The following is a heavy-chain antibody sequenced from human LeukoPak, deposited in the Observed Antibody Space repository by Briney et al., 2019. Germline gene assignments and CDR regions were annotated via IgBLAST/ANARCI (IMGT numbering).Heavy chain of an antibody. V-gene: IGHV3-23*01. CDR2: ISGGGGRT. CDR1: GFTFSSYA. D-gene: IGHD6-19*01. J-gene: IGHJ4*02. CDR3: AKATPYSSGCFDY. Sequence: GGSLRLSCAASGFTFSSYAMSWVRQAPGKGLEWVSVISGGGGRTYYADSVKGRFTISRDNFKNTLYLQMNSLRAEDTAVYYCAKATPYSSGCFDYWGQGTLVTVSS.